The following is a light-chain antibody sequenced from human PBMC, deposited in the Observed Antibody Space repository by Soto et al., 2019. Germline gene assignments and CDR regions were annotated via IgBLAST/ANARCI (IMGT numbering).Light chain of an antibody. CDR3: HQYDGWT. Sequence: EIVLTQSPGTLSLSPGERATLSCRASQSVSSTYLAWYQQKFGQAPRLLIYGASSRATGIPDRFSGSGSGTDFTLTISRLEPEDFAVYYCHQYDGWTFGQGTKVDIK. CDR1: QSVSSTY. V-gene: IGKV3-20*01. CDR2: GAS. J-gene: IGKJ1*01.